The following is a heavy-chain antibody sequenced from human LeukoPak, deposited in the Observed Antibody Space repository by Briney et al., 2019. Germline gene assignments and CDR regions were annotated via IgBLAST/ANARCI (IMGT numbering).Heavy chain of an antibody. J-gene: IGHJ4*02. CDR3: AKDGMYSSSSSYYFDY. V-gene: IGHV3-7*03. Sequence: GGSLRLSCAASGFTFDDYTMHWVRQAPGKGLEWVANIKQDGSEKYYVDSVKGRFTISRDNAKNSLYLQMNSLRAEDTALYYCAKDGMYSSSSSYYFDYWGPGTLVTVSS. CDR2: IKQDGSEK. D-gene: IGHD6-6*01. CDR1: GFTFDDYT.